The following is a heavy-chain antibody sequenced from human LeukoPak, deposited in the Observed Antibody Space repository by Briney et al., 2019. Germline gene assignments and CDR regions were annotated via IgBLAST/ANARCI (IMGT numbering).Heavy chain of an antibody. CDR2: IYGGGTT. J-gene: IGHJ4*02. CDR3: AREAYHDSSGSAIPT. D-gene: IGHD3-22*01. Sequence: PGRSLRLSCAASGFTVSSNYMSCVRQAPGEGLGWVSVIYGGGTTYYADSVKGRFTISRDYSKNTLYLQLNSLRAEDTAVYYCAREAYHDSSGSAIPTWGQGTLVTVSS. V-gene: IGHV3-66*01. CDR1: GFTVSSNY.